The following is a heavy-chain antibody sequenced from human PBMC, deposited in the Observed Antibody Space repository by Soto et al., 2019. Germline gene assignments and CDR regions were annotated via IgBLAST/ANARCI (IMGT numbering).Heavy chain of an antibody. CDR1: GYTFTSYG. D-gene: IGHD2-15*01. J-gene: IGHJ3*02. Sequence: SVKLSCKASGYTFTSYGISWVRQAPAQGLEWMGWISAYNGNTNYAQKLQGRVTMTTDTSTSTAYMELRSLRSDDTAVYYCARDVGYCSGGSCYDAFDIWGQGTMVTVSS. V-gene: IGHV1-18*01. CDR2: ISAYNGNT. CDR3: ARDVGYCSGGSCYDAFDI.